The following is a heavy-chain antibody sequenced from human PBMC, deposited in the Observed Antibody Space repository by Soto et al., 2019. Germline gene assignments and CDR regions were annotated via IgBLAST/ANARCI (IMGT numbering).Heavy chain of an antibody. V-gene: IGHV1-18*01. Sequence: ASVKVSCKASGSTFTSYGISWVRQAPGRGLEWMGWISAYNGNTNYAQKLQGRVTMTTDTSTSTAYMELRSLRSDDTAVYYCARVKSIAAAGLSLWFDPWGQGTLVTVSS. CDR3: ARVKSIAAAGLSLWFDP. CDR2: ISAYNGNT. CDR1: GSTFTSYG. J-gene: IGHJ5*02. D-gene: IGHD6-13*01.